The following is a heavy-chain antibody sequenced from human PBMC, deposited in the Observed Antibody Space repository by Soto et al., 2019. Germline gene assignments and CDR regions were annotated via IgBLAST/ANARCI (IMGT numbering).Heavy chain of an antibody. CDR3: ARVGEVVVVPAAIFDP. D-gene: IGHD2-2*01. J-gene: IGHJ5*02. CDR1: GGSISSGGYY. CDR2: IYYSGST. Sequence: SETLSLTCTVSGGSISSGGYYWSWIRQHPGKGLEWIGYIYYSGSTYYNPSLKSRVTISVDTSKNQFSLKLSSVTAADTAVYYCARVGEVVVVPAAIFDPWGQGTLVTVSS. V-gene: IGHV4-31*03.